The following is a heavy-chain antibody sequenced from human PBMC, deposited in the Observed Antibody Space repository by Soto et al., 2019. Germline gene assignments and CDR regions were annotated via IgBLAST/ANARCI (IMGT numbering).Heavy chain of an antibody. V-gene: IGHV3-30*03. CDR2: NGNNK. CDR3: ARDPVRWELLYPDY. J-gene: IGHJ4*02. CDR1: GFTFSDYG. D-gene: IGHD1-26*01. Sequence: QVQLVESGGGVVQPGRSLRLSCAASGFTFSDYGMYWVRQAPGKGLEWVAINGNNKYSADSVKGRFTISRDNSKSTLYLQMNTLRPEDTAVYYCARDPVRWELLYPDYWGQGTLVTVSS.